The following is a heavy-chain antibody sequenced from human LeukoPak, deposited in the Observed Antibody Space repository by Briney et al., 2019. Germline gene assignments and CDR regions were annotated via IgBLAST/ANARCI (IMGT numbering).Heavy chain of an antibody. J-gene: IGHJ4*02. Sequence: GGSLRLSCAASGFTFSNYWMSWVRQAPGKGLEWVANIKQDGSERYYVDSVKGRFTISRDNAKNSLYLQMNSLRAEDTAVYYCARVKKDYDFWSGYHRVFDYWGQGTLVTVSS. CDR3: ARVKKDYDFWSGYHRVFDY. D-gene: IGHD3-3*01. CDR2: IKQDGSER. V-gene: IGHV3-7*01. CDR1: GFTFSNYW.